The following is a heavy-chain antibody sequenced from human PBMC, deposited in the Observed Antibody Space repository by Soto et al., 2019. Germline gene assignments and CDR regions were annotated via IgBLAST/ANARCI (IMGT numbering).Heavy chain of an antibody. CDR3: AGRNSLASVSLNFRELSNYKWIDP. D-gene: IGHD3-16*02. V-gene: IGHV4-59*08. CDR2: IYYSGST. J-gene: IGHJ5*02. Sequence: PSETLCVSCTVAGGSIVSYDGSLILQPQGKGLEWIGYIYYSGSTNYNPSLRSRVTISVDTSNNQFSLNLNSVTASDTAVYYCAGRNSLASVSLNFRELSNYKWIDPWGPGTLVTVSS. CDR1: GGSIVSYD.